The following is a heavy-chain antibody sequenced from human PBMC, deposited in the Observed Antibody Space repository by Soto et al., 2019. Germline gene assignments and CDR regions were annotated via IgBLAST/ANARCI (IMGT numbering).Heavy chain of an antibody. CDR2: IRGFSPYT. V-gene: IGHV3-11*06. Sequence: PWWSLRLSCASSGFTVSSNYMSWVRQAPGKGLEWVSGIRGFSPYTFYAESVKGRFTISRDNAKNSLYLQMNSLGVEDTAVYYCARDRGYDAHDYYYNAMDVWGQGTTVTVSS. J-gene: IGHJ6*02. CDR1: GFTVSSNY. CDR3: ARDRGYDAHDYYYNAMDV. D-gene: IGHD2-15*01.